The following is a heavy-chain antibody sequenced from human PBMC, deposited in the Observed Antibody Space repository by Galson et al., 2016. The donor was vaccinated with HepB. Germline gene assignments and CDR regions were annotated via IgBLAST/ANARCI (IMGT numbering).Heavy chain of an antibody. V-gene: IGHV4-59*12. CDR2: IHYTGST. Sequence: ETLSLTCTVSGGSISGYYWSWIRQPPGKRLEWIGYIHYTGSTKYNPSLKSRVTISVDTSKNQFSLKLTSGTAADTAVYYCARDLWRAGQDAYDVWGQGTMVAVSS. D-gene: IGHD6-19*01. CDR1: GGSISGYY. CDR3: ARDLWRAGQDAYDV. J-gene: IGHJ3*01.